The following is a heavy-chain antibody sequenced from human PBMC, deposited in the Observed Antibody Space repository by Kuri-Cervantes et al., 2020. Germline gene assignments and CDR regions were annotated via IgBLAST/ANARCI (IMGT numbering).Heavy chain of an antibody. Sequence: SETLSLTCTVSGGSISSGGYYWSWIRQHPGKGLEWIGYIYYSGSTYYNPSLKSRVTISVDTSKNQFSLKLSSVTAADTAVYYCFVYSYGWTRGGGDLGQGTLVTVSS. V-gene: IGHV4-31*03. CDR2: IYYSGST. CDR3: FVYSYGWTRGGGD. D-gene: IGHD3-16*01. J-gene: IGHJ4*02. CDR1: GGSISSGGYY.